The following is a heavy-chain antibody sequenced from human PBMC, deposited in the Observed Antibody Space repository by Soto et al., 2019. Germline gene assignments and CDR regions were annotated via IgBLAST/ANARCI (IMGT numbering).Heavy chain of an antibody. D-gene: IGHD1-1*01. CDR2: IYYSGST. J-gene: IGHJ3*02. CDR1: GGSISSSSYY. Sequence: SETLSLTCTVSGGSISSSSYYWGWIRQPPGKGLEWIGSIYYSGSTYYNPSLKSRVTISVDTSKNQFSLKLSSVTAADTAVYYCARPRDAYWNGDDAFDIWGQGTMVTVSS. V-gene: IGHV4-39*01. CDR3: ARPRDAYWNGDDAFDI.